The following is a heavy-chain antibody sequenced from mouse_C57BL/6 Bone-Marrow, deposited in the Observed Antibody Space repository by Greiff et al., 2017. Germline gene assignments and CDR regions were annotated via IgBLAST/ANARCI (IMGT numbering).Heavy chain of an antibody. CDR3: ARFYGNYDAIDY. D-gene: IGHD2-1*01. V-gene: IGHV1-55*01. Sequence: QVQLQQPGAELVKPGASVKMSCKASGYTFTSYWITWVKQRPGPGLEWIGDIYPGSGSTNYNEKFKSKATLTVDTSSITAYMQLSSLTSDDSAVYYCARFYGNYDAIDYWGQGTSVTVSA. CDR2: IYPGSGST. J-gene: IGHJ4*01. CDR1: GYTFTSYW.